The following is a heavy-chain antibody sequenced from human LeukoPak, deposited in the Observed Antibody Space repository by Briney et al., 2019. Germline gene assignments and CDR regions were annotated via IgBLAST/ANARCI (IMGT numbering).Heavy chain of an antibody. CDR3: AKDRKYDFWDWFDP. CDR2: ISGSGGST. D-gene: IGHD3-3*01. CDR1: GFTFRSYA. J-gene: IGHJ5*02. V-gene: IGHV3-23*01. Sequence: GGSLRPSCAASGFTFRSYAMSWVRQAPGKGLEWVSAISGSGGSTYYADSVKGRFTISRDNSKNTLYLQMNSLRAEDTAVYYCAKDRKYDFWDWFDPWGQGTLVTVSS.